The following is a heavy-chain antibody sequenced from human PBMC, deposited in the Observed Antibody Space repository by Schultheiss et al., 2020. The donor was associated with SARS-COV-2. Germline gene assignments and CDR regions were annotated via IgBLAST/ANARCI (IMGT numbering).Heavy chain of an antibody. CDR2: ISSSGSTI. J-gene: IGHJ4*02. D-gene: IGHD1-26*01. V-gene: IGHV3-48*01. Sequence: GESLKISCAASGFTFDDYAMHWVRQAPGKGLEWVSYISSSGSTIYYADSVKGRFTISRDNSKNTLYLQMNSLRAEDTAVYYCAQYSGSYQDRGLYFDYWGQGTLVTVSS. CDR1: GFTFDDYA. CDR3: AQYSGSYQDRGLYFDY.